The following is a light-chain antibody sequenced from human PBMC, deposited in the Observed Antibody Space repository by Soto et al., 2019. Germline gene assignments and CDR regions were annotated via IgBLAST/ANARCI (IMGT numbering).Light chain of an antibody. CDR3: QHYNYWPYT. CDR2: DAS. V-gene: IGKV3-15*01. Sequence: EIAMTQSPATLSPSPGERATLSCRASQTIDNTLAWYQRKPGQAPMLLIYDASTRATGVPARFSGSGSGTDFTLTISSLQSEDFAVYYCQHYNYWPYTFGQGTKVDIK. CDR1: QTIDNT. J-gene: IGKJ2*01.